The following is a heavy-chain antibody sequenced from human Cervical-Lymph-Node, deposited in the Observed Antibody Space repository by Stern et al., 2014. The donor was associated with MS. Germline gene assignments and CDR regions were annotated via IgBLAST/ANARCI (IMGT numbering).Heavy chain of an antibody. V-gene: IGHV3-11*06. CDR2: ISPSGSYT. D-gene: IGHD3-3*01. CDR3: ARSRFYADAFDI. CDR1: GFIFSDYY. J-gene: IGHJ3*02. Sequence: MQLVESGGGLVKPGGSLRLSCAASGFIFSDYYMSWIRQAPGKGLEWVSYISPSGSYTNNADSVQGRFTISRDNAKNSLYLQMNSLRAEDTAVYYCARSRFYADAFDIWGQGTMVTVSS.